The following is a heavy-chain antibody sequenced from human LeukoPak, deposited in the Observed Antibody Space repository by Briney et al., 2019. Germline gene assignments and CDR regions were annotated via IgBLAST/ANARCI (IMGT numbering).Heavy chain of an antibody. CDR2: IYYSGST. D-gene: IGHD6-19*01. Sequence: SETLSLTCTVSGGSISSYYWSWIRQPPGKGLEWIGYIYYSGSTNYNPSLKSRVTISVDTSKNQFSLKLSSVTAADTAVYYCASIAVAAHYFDYWGQGTLVTVSS. J-gene: IGHJ4*02. V-gene: IGHV4-59*08. CDR1: GGSISSYY. CDR3: ASIAVAAHYFDY.